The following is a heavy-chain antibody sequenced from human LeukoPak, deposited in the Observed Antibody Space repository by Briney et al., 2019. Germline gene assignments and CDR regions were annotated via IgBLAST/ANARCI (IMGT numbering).Heavy chain of an antibody. CDR1: GGSISSYW. D-gene: IGHD6-13*01. V-gene: IGHV4-59*12. Sequence: PSETLSLTCTVSGGSISSYWWSWIRQSPGKGLEWIGEISHSGSPNYNPSLKSRLTISVDLPKNQFSLDLRSVTAADTAVYYCARDAAAGYSLACWGQGTLVTVSS. CDR2: ISHSGSP. CDR3: ARDAAAGYSLAC. J-gene: IGHJ4*02.